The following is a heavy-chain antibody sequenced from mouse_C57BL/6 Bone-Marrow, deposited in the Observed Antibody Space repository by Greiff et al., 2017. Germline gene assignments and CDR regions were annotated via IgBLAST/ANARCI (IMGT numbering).Heavy chain of an antibody. CDR1: GYTFTSYW. J-gene: IGHJ2*01. D-gene: IGHD4-1*01. Sequence: VQLQQSGAELAKPGASVKLSCKASGYTFTSYWMHWVKQRPGQGLEWIGYINPSSGYTKYNQKFKDKATLTEDKSSSTAYMQLSSLTYEDSAVYYCARGLTGTKGYWGQGTTLTVSS. V-gene: IGHV1-7*01. CDR2: INPSSGYT. CDR3: ARGLTGTKGY.